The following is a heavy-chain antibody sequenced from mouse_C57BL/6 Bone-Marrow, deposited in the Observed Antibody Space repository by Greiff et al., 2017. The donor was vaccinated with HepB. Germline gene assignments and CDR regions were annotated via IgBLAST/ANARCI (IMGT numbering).Heavy chain of an antibody. D-gene: IGHD2-4*01. V-gene: IGHV2-9-1*01. CDR3: ARMGDDYDRYWYFDV. CDR2: IWTGGGT. CDR1: GFSLTSYA. Sequence: VHLVESGPGLVAPSQSLSITCTVSGFSLTSYAISWVRQPPGKGLEWLGVIWTGGGTNYNSALKSRLSISKDNSKSQVFLKMNSLQTDDTARYYCARMGDDYDRYWYFDVWGTGTTVTVSS. J-gene: IGHJ1*03.